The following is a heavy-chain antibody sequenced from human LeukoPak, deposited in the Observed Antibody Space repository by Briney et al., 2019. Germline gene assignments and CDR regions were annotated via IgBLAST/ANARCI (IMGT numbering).Heavy chain of an antibody. J-gene: IGHJ4*02. Sequence: GASVKVSCKASGYTFTNYGITWVRQAPGQGLEWMGWISTYNGNTNYVQKLQGRVTLTTDTSTSTAYMELRSLRSDDTAVYYCAREQHYYDSSGYRVPFDYWGQGTLVTVSS. CDR3: AREQHYYDSSGYRVPFDY. CDR1: GYTFTNYG. CDR2: ISTYNGNT. V-gene: IGHV1-18*01. D-gene: IGHD3-22*01.